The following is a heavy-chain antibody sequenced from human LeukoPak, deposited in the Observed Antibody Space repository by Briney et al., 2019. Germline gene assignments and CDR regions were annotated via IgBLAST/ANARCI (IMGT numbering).Heavy chain of an antibody. Sequence: SVKVSCKASGGTFSSYAISWVRQAPGQGLEWMGGIIPIFGTANYAQKFQGRVTITADESTSTAYMELSSLRSEDTAVYYCARGSGGYYYDSLIWLPKFGPWGQGTLVTVSS. CDR3: ARGSGGYYYDSLIWLPKFGP. J-gene: IGHJ5*02. CDR2: IIPIFGTA. CDR1: GGTFSSYA. D-gene: IGHD3-22*01. V-gene: IGHV1-69*13.